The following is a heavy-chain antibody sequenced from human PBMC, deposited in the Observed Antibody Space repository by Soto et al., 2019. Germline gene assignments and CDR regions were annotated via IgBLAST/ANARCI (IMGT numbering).Heavy chain of an antibody. D-gene: IGHD3-10*01. J-gene: IGHJ6*02. Sequence: GGSLRLSCAASGFTFSSYAMHWVRQAPGKGLEWVAVISYDGSNKYYADSVKGRFTISRDNSKNTLYLQMNSLRAEDTAVYYCARSMVRGVINYYYYYGMDVWGQGTTVTVSS. V-gene: IGHV3-30-3*01. CDR3: ARSMVRGVINYYYYYGMDV. CDR1: GFTFSSYA. CDR2: ISYDGSNK.